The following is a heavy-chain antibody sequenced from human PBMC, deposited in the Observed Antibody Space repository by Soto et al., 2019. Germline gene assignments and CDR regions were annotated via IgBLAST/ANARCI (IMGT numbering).Heavy chain of an antibody. J-gene: IGHJ3*02. D-gene: IGHD3-22*01. CDR2: ISAYNGNT. CDR3: AQYYYDSSGYPDDAFDI. CDR1: ACTFTSYG. V-gene: IGHV1-18*04. Sequence: SGKVSCEPSACTFTSYGISWVRQAPGQGLEWTGWISAYNGNTNYAQKLQGRVTMTTDTSTRTAYMELRSLRSDDTAVYYCAQYYYDSSGYPDDAFDIWGQGTMVTVSS.